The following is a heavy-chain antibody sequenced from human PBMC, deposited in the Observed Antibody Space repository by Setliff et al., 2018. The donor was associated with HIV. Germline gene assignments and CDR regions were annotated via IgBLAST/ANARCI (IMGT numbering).Heavy chain of an antibody. CDR1: GFVFSDHS. J-gene: IGHJ4*02. Sequence: GGSLRLSCAASGFVFSDHSLHWVRQVPGEGLEWLSYISATGTTVSYADSVRGRFITSRDSVTNVFYLQMKSLRVEDTALYYCARDQLRIPERWDFDFWGQGTLVTVSS. CDR2: ISATGTTV. CDR3: ARDQLRIPERWDFDF. D-gene: IGHD2-2*01. V-gene: IGHV3-48*01.